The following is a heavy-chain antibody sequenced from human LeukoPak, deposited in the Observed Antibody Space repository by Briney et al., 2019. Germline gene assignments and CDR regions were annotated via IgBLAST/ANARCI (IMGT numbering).Heavy chain of an antibody. J-gene: IGHJ4*02. CDR3: ASQPPMVTTYFDY. Sequence: SETLSLTCTVSGGSISSYYWSWIRQPPGKGLEWIGYIYYSGSTNYNPSLKSRVTISVDTSKNQFSLKLSSVTAADTAVYYCASQPPMVTTYFDYWGQGTLVTVSS. CDR2: IYYSGST. V-gene: IGHV4-59*01. CDR1: GGSISSYY. D-gene: IGHD4-17*01.